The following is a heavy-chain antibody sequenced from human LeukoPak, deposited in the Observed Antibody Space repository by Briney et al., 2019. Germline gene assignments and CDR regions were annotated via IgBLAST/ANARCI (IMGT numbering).Heavy chain of an antibody. CDR1: GFTFSSYT. CDR3: ARERGYTYSFDY. Sequence: GGSLRLSCAASGFTFSSYTMRWVRQAPGKGLGWVSYISSSGSATYHAGSVKGRFTISRDNAKNSLYLQLNSLRVEDTDVYYCARERGYTYSFDYWGQGTLVTVSS. J-gene: IGHJ4*02. D-gene: IGHD5-24*01. V-gene: IGHV3-48*01. CDR2: ISSSGSAT.